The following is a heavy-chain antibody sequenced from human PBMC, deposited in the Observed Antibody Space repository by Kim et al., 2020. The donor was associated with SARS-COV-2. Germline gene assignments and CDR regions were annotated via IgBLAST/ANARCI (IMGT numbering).Heavy chain of an antibody. CDR2: INPNSGGT. V-gene: IGHV1-2*04. D-gene: IGHD5-12*01. J-gene: IGHJ4*02. CDR3: ARDRGGPGIVATIPDY. Sequence: ASVKVSCKASGYTFTGYYMHWVRQAPGQVLEWMGWINPNSGGTNYAQKFQGWVTMTRDTSISTAYMELSRLRSDDTAVYYCARDRGGPGIVATIPDYWGQGTLVTVSS. CDR1: GYTFTGYY.